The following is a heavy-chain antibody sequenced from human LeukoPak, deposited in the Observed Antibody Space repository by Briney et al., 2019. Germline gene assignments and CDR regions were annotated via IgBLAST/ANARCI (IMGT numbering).Heavy chain of an antibody. D-gene: IGHD5-24*01. Sequence: GGSLRLSCAASGFTVSSNYMSWVRQAPGKGLEWVSVIYSGGSTYYADSVKGRFTISRDNSKNTLYLQMNSLRAEDTAVYYCAKAIVETATYYFDYWGQGTLVTVSS. CDR2: IYSGGST. J-gene: IGHJ4*02. CDR1: GFTVSSNY. CDR3: AKAIVETATYYFDY. V-gene: IGHV3-66*01.